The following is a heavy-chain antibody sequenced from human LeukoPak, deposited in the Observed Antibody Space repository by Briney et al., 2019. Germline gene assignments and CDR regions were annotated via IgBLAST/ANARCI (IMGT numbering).Heavy chain of an antibody. D-gene: IGHD3-10*01. Sequence: SETLSLTCTVSGVSISSSNSYWGWIRQPPGKGLEWLGSIYYGGSTYYNPSLKSRVTISIDTSKNQFSLELKSVTAADTAVYYCAREAPIFDSGSYYKSLGYWGQGTLVTVSS. V-gene: IGHV4-39*07. CDR3: AREAPIFDSGSYYKSLGY. CDR1: GVSISSSNSY. CDR2: IYYGGST. J-gene: IGHJ4*02.